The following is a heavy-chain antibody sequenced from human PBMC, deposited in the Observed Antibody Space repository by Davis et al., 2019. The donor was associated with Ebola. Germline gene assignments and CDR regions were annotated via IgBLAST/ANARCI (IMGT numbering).Heavy chain of an antibody. CDR1: GFTFSSYE. CDR2: IWYDGSNK. J-gene: IGHJ6*02. D-gene: IGHD3-3*01. CDR3: ARESVVYDFWRNGMDV. Sequence: PGGSLRLSCAASGFTFSSYEMNWVRQAPGKGLEWVAVIWYDGSNKYYADSVKGRFTISRDNSKNTLYLQMNSLRAEDTAVYYCARESVVYDFWRNGMDVWGQGTTVTVSS. V-gene: IGHV3-33*08.